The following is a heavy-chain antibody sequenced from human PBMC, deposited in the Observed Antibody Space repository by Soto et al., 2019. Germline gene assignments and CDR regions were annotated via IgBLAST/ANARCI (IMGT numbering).Heavy chain of an antibody. V-gene: IGHV4-59*08. D-gene: IGHD3-22*01. J-gene: IGHJ5*02. CDR2: IYYGGTT. CDR1: FGSFSPNY. CDR3: ARLGAYYQSLEP. Sequence: PSQTLSLTCPFSFGSFSPNYLSWILQPPGKGLEWVGYIYYGGTTSYNPSLQSRVTISLETSKSQFSLRLTSVTAADTAVYYCARLGAYYQSLEPWGPGTLVTVSS.